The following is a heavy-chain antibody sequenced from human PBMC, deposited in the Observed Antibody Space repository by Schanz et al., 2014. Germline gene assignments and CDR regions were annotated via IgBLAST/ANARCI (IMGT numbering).Heavy chain of an antibody. V-gene: IGHV1-46*03. J-gene: IGHJ4*02. Sequence: QVQLVQSGAEVKKPGSSMKVSCKASGYTFTNFFLHWVRQAPGQGLEWMGIINPIGGSTTYAQKFRGAVTLTTDTSTSTVYLELSSLRSDDTAVYYCGRGFSRSYIDFWGQGTLXTVSS. CDR1: GYTFTNFF. D-gene: IGHD6-6*01. CDR3: GRGFSRSYIDF. CDR2: INPIGGST.